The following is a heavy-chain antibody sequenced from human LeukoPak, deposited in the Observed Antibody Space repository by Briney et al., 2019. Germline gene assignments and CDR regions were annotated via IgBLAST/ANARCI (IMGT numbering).Heavy chain of an antibody. CDR3: ARVSGGDMIVDDFDY. J-gene: IGHJ4*02. Sequence: GGSLRLSCAVSGFTFDDYAMHWVRQVPGKGLEWVSCISWNSDNIGYADSVKGRFTISRDNAKNSLYLQMNSLRAEDTAVYYCARVSGGDMIVDDFDYWGQGTLVTVSS. CDR2: ISWNSDNI. CDR1: GFTFDDYA. D-gene: IGHD3-22*01. V-gene: IGHV3-9*01.